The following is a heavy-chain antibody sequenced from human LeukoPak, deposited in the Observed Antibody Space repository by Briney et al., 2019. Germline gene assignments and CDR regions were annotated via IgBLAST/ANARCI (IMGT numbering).Heavy chain of an antibody. V-gene: IGHV1-2*02. J-gene: IGHJ4*02. D-gene: IGHD6-13*01. CDR3: ARVYSSSWYNYFDY. CDR2: INPNSGGT. Sequence: GASVKVSCKASGYTFTGYYMHWVRQAPGQGLEWMGWINPNSGGTNYAQKFQGRVTMTRDTSISTAYMELSRLRSDDTAVYYCARVYSSSWYNYFDYWGQGTLVTVSS. CDR1: GYTFTGYY.